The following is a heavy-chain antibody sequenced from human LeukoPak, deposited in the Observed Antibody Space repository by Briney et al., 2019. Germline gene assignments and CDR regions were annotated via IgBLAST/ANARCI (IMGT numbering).Heavy chain of an antibody. J-gene: IGHJ3*02. Sequence: ASVKVSCKASGYTFTSYGISWVRQAPGQGLEWMGWISAYTGNRNYAQKLQDRVTMTTDTSTSTAYMELRSLRSDDTAVYYCARDVLRYFDWLPSTGDAFVIWGQGTMVTVSS. CDR2: ISAYTGNR. D-gene: IGHD3-9*01. CDR1: GYTFTSYG. V-gene: IGHV1-18*01. CDR3: ARDVLRYFDWLPSTGDAFVI.